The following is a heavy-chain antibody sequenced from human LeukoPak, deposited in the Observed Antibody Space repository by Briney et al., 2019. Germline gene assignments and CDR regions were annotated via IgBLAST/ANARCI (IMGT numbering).Heavy chain of an antibody. V-gene: IGHV3-30*03. D-gene: IGHD3-22*01. CDR3: ARDGYCVSSGYCPPPTIGYFQH. Sequence: PRRSLRLSCVDSGFTFSSYGMHSVRQAPGKGLEWVADISYDGSNKYYADSVKGRFTISRDNSKNTLYMQMNSLRAQETAVYYSARDGYCVSSGYCPPPTIGYFQHWGQARLATVSS. CDR1: GFTFSSYG. J-gene: IGHJ1*01. CDR2: ISYDGSNK.